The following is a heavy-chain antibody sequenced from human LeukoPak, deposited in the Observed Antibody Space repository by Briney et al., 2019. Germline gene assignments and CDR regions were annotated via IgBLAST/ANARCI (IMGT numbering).Heavy chain of an antibody. J-gene: IGHJ4*02. D-gene: IGHD5-18*01. CDR1: GFTFSSYA. Sequence: GGSLRLSCAASGFTFSSYAMSWVRQAPGKGLEWVSAISGSGGSTYYADSVKGRFTISRDNSKYTLYLQMNSLRAEDTAVYYCAKGYSYGYYFDYWGQGTLVTVSS. CDR2: ISGSGGST. CDR3: AKGYSYGYYFDY. V-gene: IGHV3-23*01.